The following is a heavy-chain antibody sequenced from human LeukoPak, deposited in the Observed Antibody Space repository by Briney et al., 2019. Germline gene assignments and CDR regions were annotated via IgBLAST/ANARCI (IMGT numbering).Heavy chain of an antibody. CDR1: GFTFSSYS. D-gene: IGHD6-19*01. CDR2: IRSSSSYI. J-gene: IGHJ2*01. Sequence: AGGSLRLSCAASGFTFSSYSMNWVRQAPGKGLEWVSSIRSSSSYIYYADSVKGRFTISRDNAKNSLYLQMNSLRAEDTALYYCARVWSRESSGWYEDLWGRGTLVTVSS. V-gene: IGHV3-21*04. CDR3: ARVWSRESSGWYEDL.